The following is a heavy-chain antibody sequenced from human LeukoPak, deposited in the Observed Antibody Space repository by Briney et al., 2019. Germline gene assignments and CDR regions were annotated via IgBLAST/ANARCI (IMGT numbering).Heavy chain of an antibody. CDR1: GGSISSSSYY. J-gene: IGHJ6*03. D-gene: IGHD1-7*01. CDR2: IYYRGST. Sequence: SETLSLTCTVSGGSISSSSYYWGWIRQPPGKGLEWIGSIYYRGSTYCNPSLKSRVTTSLDRSNNRFSLKLSSVTAADTAVYYCARGPSNWNYFGYYYMDVWGKGTTVTVSS. V-gene: IGHV4-39*07. CDR3: ARGPSNWNYFGYYYMDV.